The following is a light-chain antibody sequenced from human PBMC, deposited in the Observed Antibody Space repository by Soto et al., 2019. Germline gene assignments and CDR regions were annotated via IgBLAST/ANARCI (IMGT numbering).Light chain of an antibody. CDR1: QSVSSY. V-gene: IGKV3-11*01. CDR2: DTS. Sequence: EIVLTQSPATLSLSPGERATLSCRASQSVSSYLAWYHHIPGQAPRLLIYDTSNRATGIPARFSGSGSGTDFTLTISSLEPGDSGVYYCQQRGTTFGQGTHWRL. J-gene: IGKJ5*01. CDR3: QQRGTT.